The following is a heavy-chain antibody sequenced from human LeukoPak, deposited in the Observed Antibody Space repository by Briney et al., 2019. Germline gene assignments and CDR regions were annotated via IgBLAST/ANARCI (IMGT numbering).Heavy chain of an antibody. CDR2: ISSSSSYI. J-gene: IGHJ4*02. Sequence: GGSLRLSCAASGFTFSSYSMNWVRQAPGKGLEWVSSISSSSSYIYYADSVKGRFTISRDNAKNSLYLQMNSLRAEDTAVYYCAKSSGHCSGGSCYPAYWGQGTLVTVSS. D-gene: IGHD2-15*01. CDR1: GFTFSSYS. CDR3: AKSSGHCSGGSCYPAY. V-gene: IGHV3-21*01.